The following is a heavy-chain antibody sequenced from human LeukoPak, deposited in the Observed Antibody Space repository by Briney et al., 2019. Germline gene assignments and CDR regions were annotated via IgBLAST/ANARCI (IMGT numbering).Heavy chain of an antibody. CDR1: GFTFSSYP. D-gene: IGHD3-10*01. Sequence: GGSLRLSCAASGFTFSSYPLHWVRQAPGKGLEWVTLISYDGSKIYYADSVKGRFSISRDNSKNTLYLQMNSLRAEDTAVYYCARDQYGTDAFDIWGQGTMVTVSS. J-gene: IGHJ3*02. V-gene: IGHV3-30-3*01. CDR3: ARDQYGTDAFDI. CDR2: ISYDGSKI.